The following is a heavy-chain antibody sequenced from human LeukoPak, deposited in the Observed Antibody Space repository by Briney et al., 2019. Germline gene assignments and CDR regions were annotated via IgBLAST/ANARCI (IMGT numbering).Heavy chain of an antibody. CDR3: ARDSAIYGDYAGWFDP. J-gene: IGHJ5*02. Sequence: ASVKVSCKASGYTFTSYGISWVRQAPGQGLEWMGWISAYNGNTNYAQKFQGRVTITADESTSTAYMELSSLRSEDTAVYYCARDSAIYGDYAGWFDPWGQGTLVTVSS. CDR2: ISAYNGNT. CDR1: GYTFTSYG. V-gene: IGHV1-18*01. D-gene: IGHD4-17*01.